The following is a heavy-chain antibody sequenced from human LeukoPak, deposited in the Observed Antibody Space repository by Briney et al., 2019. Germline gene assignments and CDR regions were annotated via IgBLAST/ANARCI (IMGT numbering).Heavy chain of an antibody. Sequence: SEALSLTCTVSGGSISSSSYYWAWIGQSPGKGLEWIANIYYGGSSYYNPSLKRRVTISVDTSKNQFSLKVYSVTAADTAVYYCARRGGLRGDNWGQGTLVTVSS. CDR2: IYYGGSS. CDR1: GGSISSSSYY. J-gene: IGHJ4*02. V-gene: IGHV4-39*01. D-gene: IGHD2-15*01. CDR3: ARRGGLRGDN.